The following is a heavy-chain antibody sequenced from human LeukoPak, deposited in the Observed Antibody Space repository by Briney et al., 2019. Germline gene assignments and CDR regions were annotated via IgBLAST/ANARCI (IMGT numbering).Heavy chain of an antibody. J-gene: IGHJ6*03. CDR3: ARGSMQYYYYYMDV. Sequence: PSETLSLTCAVYGGSFSGYYWSWIRQPAGKGLEWIGRIYTSGSTNYNPSLKSRVTMSVDTSKNQFSLKLSSVTAADTAVYYCARGSMQYYYYYMDVWGKGTTVTISS. CDR2: IYTSGST. CDR1: GGSFSGYY. V-gene: IGHV4-59*10.